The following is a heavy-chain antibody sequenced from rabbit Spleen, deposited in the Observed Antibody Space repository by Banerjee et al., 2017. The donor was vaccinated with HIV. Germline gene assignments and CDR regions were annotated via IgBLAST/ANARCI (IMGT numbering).Heavy chain of an antibody. CDR1: GFSFSSKAV. CDR2: INAITGKS. CDR3: ARDLVAVIGWNFNL. Sequence: QQQLVESGGGLVKPGASLTLTCKASGFSFSSKAVMCWVRQAPGKGLEWIACINAITGKSVYASWAKGRFTMSRTSSTTVTLQMTSLTAADTATYFCARDLVAVIGWNFNLWGQGTLVTVS. J-gene: IGHJ4*01. D-gene: IGHD1-1*01. V-gene: IGHV1S45*01.